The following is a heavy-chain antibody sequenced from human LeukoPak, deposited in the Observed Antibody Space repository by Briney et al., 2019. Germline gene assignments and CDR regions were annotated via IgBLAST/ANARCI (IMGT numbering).Heavy chain of an antibody. CDR2: MNPNSGNT. D-gene: IGHD3-10*01. CDR1: GYTFTSYH. CDR3: AREDYYGSGSYPYYYYGMDV. Sequence: ASVKVSCKASGYTFTSYHINWVRQATGQGLEWMGWMNPNSGNTGYAQKFQGRVTMTRNTSISTAYMELSSPRSEDTAVYYCAREDYYGSGSYPYYYYGMDVWGQGTTVTVSS. V-gene: IGHV1-8*01. J-gene: IGHJ6*02.